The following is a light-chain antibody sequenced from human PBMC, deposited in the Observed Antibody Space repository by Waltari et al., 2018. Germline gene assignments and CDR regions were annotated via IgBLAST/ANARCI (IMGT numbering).Light chain of an antibody. CDR3: QVWDTGSDHLV. V-gene: IGLV3-21*02. Sequence: SYVLTQPPSVSLPPSHTASLPCIVNSLRIKSVPWYRQKPGQAPVLVVYDDSGRPSGIPERFSGSKSGNTATLTISRVEAEDEADYSCQVWDTGSDHLVFGTGTKVTVL. CDR1: SLRIKS. J-gene: IGLJ1*01. CDR2: DDS.